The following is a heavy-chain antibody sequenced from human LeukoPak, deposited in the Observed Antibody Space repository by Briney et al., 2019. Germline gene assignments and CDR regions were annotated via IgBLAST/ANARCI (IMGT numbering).Heavy chain of an antibody. CDR3: ARRRRNTSGFQGYYFDY. Sequence: PSETLSLTCTVSGASVSSGDYYWSWIRQLPGKGLEWIGYIYYSGSTYYNPSLKSRLTISVDTSKNQFSLKLSSVTAADTAVYYCARRRRNTSGFQGYYFDYWGQGTLVTVSS. V-gene: IGHV4-31*03. J-gene: IGHJ4*02. CDR1: GASVSSGDYY. D-gene: IGHD6-19*01. CDR2: IYYSGST.